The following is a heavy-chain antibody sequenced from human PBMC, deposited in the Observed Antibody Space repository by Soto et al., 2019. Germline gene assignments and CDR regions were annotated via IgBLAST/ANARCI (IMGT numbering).Heavy chain of an antibody. CDR2: INHSGST. Sequence: PSETLSLTCAVYGGSLSGYYWIWIRQPPGKGLEWIGEINHSGSTNYSPSLKSRVTILVDTSKNQFSLQLSSVTAADTAMYYCARGDFAWEPSTDYWGQGTLVTVSS. V-gene: IGHV4-34*01. J-gene: IGHJ4*02. CDR3: ARGDFAWEPSTDY. CDR1: GGSLSGYY. D-gene: IGHD3-3*01.